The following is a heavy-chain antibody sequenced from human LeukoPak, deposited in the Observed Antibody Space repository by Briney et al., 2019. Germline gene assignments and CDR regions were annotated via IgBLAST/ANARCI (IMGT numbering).Heavy chain of an antibody. Sequence: GESLRLSCAASGFIFSNYWMSWARQAPGKGLEWVANINQDGSERNYVDSVKGRFTISRDNAKNSVYLQMNSLRAEDTAVYYCARDSLEYWGQGTLVTVSS. V-gene: IGHV3-7*03. CDR3: ARDSLEY. CDR1: GFIFSNYW. J-gene: IGHJ4*02. CDR2: INQDGSER.